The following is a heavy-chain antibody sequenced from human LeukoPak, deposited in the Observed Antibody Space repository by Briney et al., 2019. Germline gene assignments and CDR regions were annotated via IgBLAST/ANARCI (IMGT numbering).Heavy chain of an antibody. Sequence: SETLSLTCTVSGGSISSYYWSWIRQPPGKGLEWIGYIYYSGSTNYNPSLKSRVTISVDTSKNQFSLKLSSVTAADTAVYYCARVGVAGTGPLLDYWGQGTLVTVSS. CDR1: GGSISSYY. D-gene: IGHD6-19*01. V-gene: IGHV4-59*12. CDR3: ARVGVAGTGPLLDY. J-gene: IGHJ4*02. CDR2: IYYSGST.